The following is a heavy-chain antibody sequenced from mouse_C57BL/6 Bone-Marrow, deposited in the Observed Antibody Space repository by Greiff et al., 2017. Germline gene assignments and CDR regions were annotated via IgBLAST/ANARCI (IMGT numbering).Heavy chain of an antibody. CDR1: GFTFSSYA. D-gene: IGHD1-1*01. V-gene: IGHV5-4*03. CDR2: ISDGGSYT. CDR3: ARVYGSSRFAY. Sequence: EVMLVESGGGLVKPGGSLKLSCAASGFTFSSYAMSWVRQTPEKRLEWVATISDGGSYTYYPDNVKGRFTISRDNAKNNLYLQMSHLKSEDTAMYYCARVYGSSRFAYWGQGTLVPVSA. J-gene: IGHJ3*01.